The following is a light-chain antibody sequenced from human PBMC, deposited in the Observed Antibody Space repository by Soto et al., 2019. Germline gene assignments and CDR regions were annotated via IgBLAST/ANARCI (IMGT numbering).Light chain of an antibody. V-gene: IGKV3-15*01. Sequence: EIVMTQSPATLSVSPGERATLSCRASQSVSSNLAWYQQKPGQAPRLLIYGASTRATGIPARFSGSGSGTEFTLTISSLQSEDFAVCYCQQYNNLPYTFGKGTKLEIK. CDR1: QSVSSN. CDR2: GAS. CDR3: QQYNNLPYT. J-gene: IGKJ2*01.